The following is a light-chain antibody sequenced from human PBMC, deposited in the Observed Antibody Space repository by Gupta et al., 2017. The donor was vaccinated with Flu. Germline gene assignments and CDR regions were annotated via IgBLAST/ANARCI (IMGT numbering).Light chain of an antibody. Sequence: DIQMTQSPYSLSASVGDRVTIPCRASQSISSHLNWYQQKPGKAPNLLIYAASSLQSGVPSRFSGSGSGTDFTLTISSLQPEDFATYYCQQSYSTPWTFGQGTKVEIK. V-gene: IGKV1-39*01. J-gene: IGKJ1*01. CDR2: AAS. CDR3: QQSYSTPWT. CDR1: QSISSH.